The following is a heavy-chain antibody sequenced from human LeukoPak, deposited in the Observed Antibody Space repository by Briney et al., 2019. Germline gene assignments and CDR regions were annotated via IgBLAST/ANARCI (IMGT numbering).Heavy chain of an antibody. Sequence: GESPKISCKGSGYNFRVYWIGWGRQVPGKSLEWMGIIYPGDSDTRYSPSFQGQVTISADKSISTSYLQWSCITASDAATYYCGRQTYIYSNYEGIDYWGQGTLVTVSS. CDR3: GRQTYIYSNYEGIDY. D-gene: IGHD4-11*01. J-gene: IGHJ4*02. V-gene: IGHV5-51*01. CDR2: IYPGDSDT. CDR1: GYNFRVYW.